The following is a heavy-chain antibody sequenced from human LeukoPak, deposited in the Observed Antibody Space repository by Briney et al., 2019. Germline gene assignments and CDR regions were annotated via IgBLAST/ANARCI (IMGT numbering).Heavy chain of an antibody. CDR2: FYYSGST. CDR1: GGSISSGSYY. J-gene: IGHJ3*02. V-gene: IGHV4-39*07. CDR3: ARPGYDSSGSI. Sequence: SETLSLTCTVSGGSISSGSYYWGWIRQPPGKGLEWIGTFYYSGSTYYNPSLKSRVTISVDTSKNQFSLKLSSVTAADTAVYYCARPGYDSSGSIWGQGTMVTVSS. D-gene: IGHD3-22*01.